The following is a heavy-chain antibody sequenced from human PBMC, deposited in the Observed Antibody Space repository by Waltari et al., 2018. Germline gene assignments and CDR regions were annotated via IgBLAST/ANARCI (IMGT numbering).Heavy chain of an antibody. CDR1: GFTFSRYA. CDR3: AKGNSSGWYNFDY. CDR2: ISGSGGST. Sequence: EVKLLESGGGLAQPGGSLGLSCAASGFTFSRYAMSWVRQAPGKGLEWVAGISGSGGSTYYADSVKGRFTMSRDNSKNALYLQMNSMTAEDTAVYYCAKGNSSGWYNFDYWGQGTLVTVSS. V-gene: IGHV3-23*01. D-gene: IGHD6-19*01. J-gene: IGHJ4*02.